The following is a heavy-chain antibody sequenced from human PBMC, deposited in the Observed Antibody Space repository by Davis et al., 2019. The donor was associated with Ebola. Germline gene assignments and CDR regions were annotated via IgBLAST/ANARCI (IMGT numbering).Heavy chain of an antibody. Sequence: GESLKISCAASGFTFSTYSMSWVRHAPGKGLEWVSSISSDTSYIYYADSAKGRFTFSRDNAKNSLYLQMNSLRAEDTAVYYCARDRPLDFFFGDYYGMDVWGQGTTVTVSS. J-gene: IGHJ6*02. CDR1: GFTFSTYS. D-gene: IGHD3-16*01. CDR3: ARDRPLDFFFGDYYGMDV. V-gene: IGHV3-21*01. CDR2: ISSDTSYI.